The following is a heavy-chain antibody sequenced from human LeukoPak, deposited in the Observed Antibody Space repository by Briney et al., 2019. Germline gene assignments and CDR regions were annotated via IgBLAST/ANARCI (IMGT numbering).Heavy chain of an antibody. CDR2: ISYDGSSK. J-gene: IGHJ6*02. V-gene: IGHV3-30-3*01. CDR3: ARPLHPKTNGWYYFFGMDV. CDR1: GFTFSNYA. D-gene: IGHD6-19*01. Sequence: GGSLRLSCAASGFTFSNYAILWVRQAPGKGLEWVAVISYDGSSKNFADSVKGRFTISRDNSKNTLYLQMNSLRVEDTAVYYCARPLHPKTNGWYYFFGMDVWGQGTTVTVSS.